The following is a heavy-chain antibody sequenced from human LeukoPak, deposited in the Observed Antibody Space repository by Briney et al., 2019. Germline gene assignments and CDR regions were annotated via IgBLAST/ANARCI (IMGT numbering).Heavy chain of an antibody. D-gene: IGHD3-22*01. CDR2: ISYDGSNK. CDR1: GFTFSSYA. J-gene: IGHJ4*02. CDR3: ARIWSNYYYDSSGYRGGIDY. Sequence: PGGSLRLSCAASGFTFSSYAMHWVRQAPGNGLEWVAVISYDGSNKYYADSVKGRFTISRDTSTNTLYLQMNSLRAEDTAVYYCARIWSNYYYDSSGYRGGIDYWGQGTLVTVSS. V-gene: IGHV3-30-3*01.